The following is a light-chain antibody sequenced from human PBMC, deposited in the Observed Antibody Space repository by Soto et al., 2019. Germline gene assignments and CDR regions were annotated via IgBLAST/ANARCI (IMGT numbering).Light chain of an antibody. V-gene: IGKV1-39*01. CDR2: ATS. J-gene: IGKJ5*01. CDR1: QSISTY. CDR3: HQSYDIPT. Sequence: IQMTQSPSSLSASVGDRVTITCRASQSISTYLIWYQQKPGKAPKLLIYATSSLQSGVPSRFSGSGSGTDFTLTVSSLQPEDFATYYCHQSYDIPTFGQGTRLEIK.